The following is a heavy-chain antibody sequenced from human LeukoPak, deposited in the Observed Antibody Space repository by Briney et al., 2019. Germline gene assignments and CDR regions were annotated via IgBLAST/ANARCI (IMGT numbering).Heavy chain of an antibody. CDR1: GFTFSTCG. Sequence: GGSLRLSCAASGFTFSTCGMTWVRQAPGKGLEWVSSISGNDDGTYYADSVKGRFTISRDNSKNTLYLQMNSLRAEDTAIYYCAKRGPIYSASPGNYFDYWGQGTLVTVSS. CDR2: ISGNDDGT. CDR3: AKRGPIYSASPGNYFDY. V-gene: IGHV3-23*01. J-gene: IGHJ4*02. D-gene: IGHD3-10*01.